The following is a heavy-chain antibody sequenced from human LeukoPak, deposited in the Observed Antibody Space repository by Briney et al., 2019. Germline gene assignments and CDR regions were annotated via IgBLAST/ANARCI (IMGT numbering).Heavy chain of an antibody. Sequence: PGGSLRLSCAASGFTFSSYGMHWVRQAPGKGLEWVAFIRYDGSNKYYADSVKGRFTISRDNSKNTLYLQMNSLRAEDTAVYYCAHMWTGIAVAGTLYWGQGTLVTVSS. J-gene: IGHJ4*02. CDR2: IRYDGSNK. CDR1: GFTFSSYG. D-gene: IGHD6-19*01. V-gene: IGHV3-30*02. CDR3: AHMWTGIAVAGTLY.